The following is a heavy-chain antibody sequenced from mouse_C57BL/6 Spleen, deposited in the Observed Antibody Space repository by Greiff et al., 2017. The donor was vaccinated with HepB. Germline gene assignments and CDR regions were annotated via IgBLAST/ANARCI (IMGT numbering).Heavy chain of an antibody. V-gene: IGHV3-6*01. J-gene: IGHJ2*01. Sequence: EVQLQQSGPGLVKPSQSLSLTCSVTGYSITSGYYWNWIRQFPGNKLEWMGYISYDGSNNYNPSLKNRISITRDTSKNQFFLTLNSVTTEDTATYYCARDGIRFDYWGQGTTLTVSS. CDR1: GYSITSGYY. CDR2: ISYDGSN. D-gene: IGHD2-12*01. CDR3: ARDGIRFDY.